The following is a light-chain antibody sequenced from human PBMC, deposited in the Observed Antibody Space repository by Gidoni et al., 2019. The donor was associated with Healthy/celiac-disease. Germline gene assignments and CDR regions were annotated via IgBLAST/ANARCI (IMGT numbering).Light chain of an antibody. J-gene: IGLJ2*01. CDR2: EVS. Sequence: QSALTPPASVSGSPGPSITISCTGTSSDVGGYNHVSWYQQHPGKAPNLMIYEVSNRPSGVSNRFSGSKSGNTASLTISGLQAEDEADYYCSSYTSSSLVFGGGTKLTVL. CDR1: SSDVGGYNH. CDR3: SSYTSSSLV. V-gene: IGLV2-14*01.